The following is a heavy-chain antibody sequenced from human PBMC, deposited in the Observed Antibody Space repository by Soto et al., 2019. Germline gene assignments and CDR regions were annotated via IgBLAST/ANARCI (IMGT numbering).Heavy chain of an antibody. D-gene: IGHD2-2*01. J-gene: IGHJ4*02. V-gene: IGHV3-30*18. Sequence: GSLRLSCAASGFTFSTYGMHWVRQAPGKGLEWVAVISYDGSNKYYTDSVKGRSTISRDNSKNTLYLQMNSLRAEDTAVYYCAKDRHQMGYFDYWGQGTLVTVSS. CDR1: GFTFSTYG. CDR2: ISYDGSNK. CDR3: AKDRHQMGYFDY.